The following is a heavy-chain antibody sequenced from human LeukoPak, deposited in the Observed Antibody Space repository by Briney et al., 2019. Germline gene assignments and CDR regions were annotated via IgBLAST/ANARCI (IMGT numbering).Heavy chain of an antibody. V-gene: IGHV1-24*01. J-gene: IGHJ6*02. D-gene: IGHD2-15*01. Sequence: ASVKVSCKVSGYTLTELSMHWVRQAPRKGLEWMGGFDPEDGETIYAQKFQGRVTMTEDTSTDTAYMELSSLRSEDTAVYYCASPTGYCSGGSCYLSHYYGMDVWGQGTTVTVSS. CDR1: GYTLTELS. CDR3: ASPTGYCSGGSCYLSHYYGMDV. CDR2: FDPEDGET.